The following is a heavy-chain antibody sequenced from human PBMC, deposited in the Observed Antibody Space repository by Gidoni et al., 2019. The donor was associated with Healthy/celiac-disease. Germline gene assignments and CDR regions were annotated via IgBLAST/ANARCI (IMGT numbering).Heavy chain of an antibody. D-gene: IGHD3-10*01. Sequence: QVQLQESGPGLVKPSETLSLTCTVSGGSISSYYWSWIRQPPGKGLEWIGYIYYSGSTNYNPSLKRRVTISVDTSKNQFSLKLSSVTAADTAVYYCARVGDGYYYGSGSYYPNWFDPWGQGTLVTVSS. J-gene: IGHJ5*02. CDR3: ARVGDGYYYGSGSYYPNWFDP. CDR2: IYYSGST. V-gene: IGHV4-59*01. CDR1: GGSISSYY.